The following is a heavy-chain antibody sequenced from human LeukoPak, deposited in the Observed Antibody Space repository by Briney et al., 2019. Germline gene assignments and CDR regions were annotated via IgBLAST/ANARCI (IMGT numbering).Heavy chain of an antibody. CDR3: AKDRGGIVGDTYFDY. CDR2: ISGSGGTT. J-gene: IGHJ4*02. V-gene: IGHV3-23*01. Sequence: PGGSLRLSCAASGFTFSSYAMSWVRKAPGNGLGWVSGISGSGGTTYYADSVKGRFTISRDNSKNSLYLQMNSLRAEDTAVYYCAKDRGGIVGDTYFDYWGQGTLVTVSS. D-gene: IGHD1-26*01. CDR1: GFTFSSYA.